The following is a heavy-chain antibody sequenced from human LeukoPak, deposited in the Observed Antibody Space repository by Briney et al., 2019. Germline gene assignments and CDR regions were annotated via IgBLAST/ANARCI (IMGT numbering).Heavy chain of an antibody. Sequence: SETLSLTCAVYGGSFSGYYWSWIRQPPGKGLEWIGEINHSGSTNYNPSLKSRVTISVDTSKNQFSLKLSSVTAADTAVYYCARRRDSSGYARGNYYYYMDVWGKGTTVTISS. CDR2: INHSGST. D-gene: IGHD3-22*01. CDR3: ARRRDSSGYARGNYYYYMDV. V-gene: IGHV4-34*01. J-gene: IGHJ6*03. CDR1: GGSFSGYY.